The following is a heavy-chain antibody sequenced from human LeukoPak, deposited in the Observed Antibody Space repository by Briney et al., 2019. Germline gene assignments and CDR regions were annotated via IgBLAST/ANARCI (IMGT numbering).Heavy chain of an antibody. CDR1: GITFSSYG. J-gene: IGHJ4*02. CDR2: IGYDGGGK. CDR3: ARDYESLFDY. D-gene: IGHD3-3*01. Sequence: GGSLRLSCAASGITFSSYGMHWVRQAPGKGLEWVAVIGYDGGGKYYADSVKGRFTISRGNSKNTLYLQMSSLRAEDTAVYYCARDYESLFDYWGQGTLVTVSS. V-gene: IGHV3-33*01.